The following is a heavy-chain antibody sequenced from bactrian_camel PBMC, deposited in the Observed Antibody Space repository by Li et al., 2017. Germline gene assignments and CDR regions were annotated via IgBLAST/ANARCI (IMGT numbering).Heavy chain of an antibody. V-gene: IGHV3S36*01. J-gene: IGHJ4*01. CDR3: AARGPYCYTKLSVADFTY. CDR1: GYRYDTYC. Sequence: VQLVESGGGSVQAGGSLRLSCAAPGYRYDTYCMGWFRQAPGKAREGIARTYTGSGNTYYADSVKGRFTISQDNAKNTVYLQMNSLKPEDTAMYYCAARGPYCYTKLSVADFTYWGQGTQVTVS. D-gene: IGHD2*01. CDR2: TYTGSGNT.